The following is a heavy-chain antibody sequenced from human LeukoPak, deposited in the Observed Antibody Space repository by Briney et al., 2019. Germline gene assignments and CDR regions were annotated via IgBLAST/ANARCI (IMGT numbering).Heavy chain of an antibody. CDR2: MYTSGST. D-gene: IGHD4-17*01. CDR3: ARDGDYHYFDC. CDR1: GGSISSSSAY. V-gene: IGHV4-61*02. J-gene: IGHJ4*02. Sequence: SETLSLTCTVSGGSISSSSAYWSWIRQPAGKGLEWIGRMYTSGSTNYNPSLKSRVTMSVDTSKNQFSLKLNSVTAADTAVYYCARDGDYHYFDCWGQGTLVTVSS.